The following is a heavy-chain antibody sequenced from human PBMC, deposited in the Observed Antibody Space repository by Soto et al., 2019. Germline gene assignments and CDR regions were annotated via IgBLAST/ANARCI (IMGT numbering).Heavy chain of an antibody. J-gene: IGHJ5*02. V-gene: IGHV1-69*12. CDR1: GGTFRNYA. D-gene: IGHD5-18*01. Sequence: QVQLVQSGAEVKKPGSSVKVSCKASGGTFRNYAFNWVRQAPGQGLEWMGGIIPIFGTTNYAQKFQGRVTITADESTTTGYMGLSSLRSEDTAVYYCASGRGYTYGYDSYNWFDPWGQGTRVTVSS. CDR2: IIPIFGTT. CDR3: ASGRGYTYGYDSYNWFDP.